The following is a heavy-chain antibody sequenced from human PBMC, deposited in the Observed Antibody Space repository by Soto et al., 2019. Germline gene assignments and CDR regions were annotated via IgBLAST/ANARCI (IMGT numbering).Heavy chain of an antibody. CDR3: ARAPRGNYGYPSYFDY. D-gene: IGHD3-10*01. CDR1: GGSISSYY. J-gene: IGHJ4*02. CDR2: IYYSGST. Sequence: QVQLQESGPGLVKPSETLSLTCTVSGGSISSYYWSWIRQPPGKGLEWIGYIYYSGSTNYNPSLNSRVTISVDTSKNQFSLKLSSVTAADTAVYYCARAPRGNYGYPSYFDYWGQGTLVTVSS. V-gene: IGHV4-59*01.